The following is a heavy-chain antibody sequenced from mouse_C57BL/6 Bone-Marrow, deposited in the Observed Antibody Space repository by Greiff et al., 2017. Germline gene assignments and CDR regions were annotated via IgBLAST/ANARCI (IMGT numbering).Heavy chain of an antibody. CDR2: IDPENGDT. Sequence: EVKLMESGAELVRPGASVKLSCTASGFNIKDDYMNWVKQRPEQGLEWIGWIDPENGDTEYASKFQGKATITADTSSNTAYLQLSSLTSEDTAVYDCTTGVITTLEGDDWGQGTTLTGSS. CDR3: TTGVITTLEGDD. D-gene: IGHD1-1*01. V-gene: IGHV14-4*01. J-gene: IGHJ2*01. CDR1: GFNIKDDY.